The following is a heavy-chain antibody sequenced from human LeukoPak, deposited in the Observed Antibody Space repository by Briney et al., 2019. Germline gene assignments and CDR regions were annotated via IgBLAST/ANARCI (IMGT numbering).Heavy chain of an antibody. J-gene: IGHJ5*02. CDR3: ARLLGYCSSTSCLNWFDP. D-gene: IGHD2-2*01. CDR1: GGSISSYY. CDR2: IYYSGST. Sequence: SETLSLTRTVSGGSISSYYWSWIRQPPGKGLEWIGYIYYSGSTNYNPSLKSRVTISVDTSKNQFSLKLSSVTAADTAVYYCARLLGYCSSTSCLNWFDPWGQGTLVTVSS. V-gene: IGHV4-59*01.